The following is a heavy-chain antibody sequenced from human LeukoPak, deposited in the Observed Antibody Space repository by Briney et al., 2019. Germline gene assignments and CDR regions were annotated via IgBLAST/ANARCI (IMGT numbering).Heavy chain of an antibody. CDR2: ISGSGGST. CDR3: AKEIGSGWFGELLTRYYFDY. V-gene: IGHV3-23*01. J-gene: IGHJ4*02. D-gene: IGHD3-10*01. Sequence: QPGGSLRLSCAASGFTFSSYAMSWVRQAPGKGLEWVSAISGSGGSTYYADSVKGRFTISRDNSKNTLYLQMNSLRAEDTAAYYCAKEIGSGWFGELLTRYYFDYWGQGTLVTVSS. CDR1: GFTFSSYA.